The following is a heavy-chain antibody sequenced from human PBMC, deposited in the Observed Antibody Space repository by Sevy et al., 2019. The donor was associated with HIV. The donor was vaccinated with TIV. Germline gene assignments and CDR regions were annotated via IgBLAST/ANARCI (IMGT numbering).Heavy chain of an antibody. D-gene: IGHD1-26*01. CDR3: AGENAWDRGYS. J-gene: IGHJ4*02. Sequence: ASVKVSCKASGYTFTNYGISWVRQAPGQGLEWMGWISAYNGNTKYAQKLQGRVTITTDTSTSTVDMELRSLRSDDTAVYYCAGENAWDRGYSWGQGTLVTVSS. CDR2: ISAYNGNT. V-gene: IGHV1-18*01. CDR1: GYTFTNYG.